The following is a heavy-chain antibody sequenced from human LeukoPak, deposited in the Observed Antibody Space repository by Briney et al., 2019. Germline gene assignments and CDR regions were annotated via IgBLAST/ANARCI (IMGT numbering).Heavy chain of an antibody. V-gene: IGHV1-46*01. Sequence: ASVKVSCKASGYTFTSYYMYWVRQAPGQGLEWMGIINPSGGSTSYAQKFQGRVTMTRDTSTSTVYMELSSLRSEDTAVYYCARDSSGVVGELGYFDYWGQGTLVTVSS. J-gene: IGHJ4*02. D-gene: IGHD1-26*01. CDR2: INPSGGST. CDR3: ARDSSGVVGELGYFDY. CDR1: GYTFTSYY.